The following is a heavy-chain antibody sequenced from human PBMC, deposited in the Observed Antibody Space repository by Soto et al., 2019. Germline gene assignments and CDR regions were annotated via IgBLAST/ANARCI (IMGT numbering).Heavy chain of an antibody. D-gene: IGHD3-22*01. Sequence: SETLSLTCTVSGGSISSYYWSWIRQPPGKGLEWIGYIYYSGSTNYNPSLKSRVTISVDTSKNQFSLKLSSVTAAGTAVYYCARGQDDSSGYHDAFDIWGQGTMVTVSS. CDR2: IYYSGST. V-gene: IGHV4-59*01. CDR3: ARGQDDSSGYHDAFDI. J-gene: IGHJ3*02. CDR1: GGSISSYY.